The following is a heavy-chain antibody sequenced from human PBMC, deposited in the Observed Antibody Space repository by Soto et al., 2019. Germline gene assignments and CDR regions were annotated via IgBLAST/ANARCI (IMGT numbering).Heavy chain of an antibody. Sequence: PSETLPLTCAVYGWSFSGYYWSGFRQPPGKGLEWIGEINHSGSTNYNPSLKSRVTISVDTSKNQFSLKLSSVTAADTAVYYCARRGRRYSYGHPPRWYVDLWGRGTLV. J-gene: IGHJ2*01. CDR2: INHSGST. V-gene: IGHV4-34*01. CDR3: ARRGRRYSYGHPPRWYVDL. D-gene: IGHD5-18*01. CDR1: GWSFSGYY.